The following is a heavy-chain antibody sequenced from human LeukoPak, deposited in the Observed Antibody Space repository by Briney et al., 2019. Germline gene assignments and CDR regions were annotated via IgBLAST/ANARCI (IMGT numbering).Heavy chain of an antibody. CDR1: GGSISSYY. CDR3: VREGLWFGESPGDWFDP. J-gene: IGHJ5*02. Sequence: SETLSLTCTVSGGSISSYYWSWIRQPPGKGLEWIGYIYHSGSTKYNPSLKSRVTISLDTFKNQFSLNLSSVTAADTAVYYCVREGLWFGESPGDWFDPWGQGTLVTVSS. CDR2: IYHSGST. V-gene: IGHV4-59*12. D-gene: IGHD3-10*01.